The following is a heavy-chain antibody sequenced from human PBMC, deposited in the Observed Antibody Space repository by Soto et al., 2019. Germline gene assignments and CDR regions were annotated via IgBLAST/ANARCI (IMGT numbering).Heavy chain of an antibody. V-gene: IGHV1-69*06. CDR2: IIPIFGTA. CDR1: GGTFSSYA. Sequence: QVQLVQSGAEVKKPGSSVKVSCKASGGTFSSYAISWVRQAPGQGLEWMGGIIPIFGTANYAQKFQGRVTITADKSTSTAYMELSSLRSEDTAVYYCARGGGIVVVVAATHSEGGMDVWGQGPTVTVSS. J-gene: IGHJ6*02. D-gene: IGHD2-15*01. CDR3: ARGGGIVVVVAATHSEGGMDV.